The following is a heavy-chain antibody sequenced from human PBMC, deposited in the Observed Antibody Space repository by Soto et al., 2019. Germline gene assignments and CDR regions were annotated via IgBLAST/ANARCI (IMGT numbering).Heavy chain of an antibody. CDR2: IYSGGST. Sequence: EVQLVESGGGLVQPGGSLRLSCAASGFTVSSNYMSWVRQAPGKGLEWVSVIYSGGSTYYADSVKGRFTISRHNSKNTLYLQMNSLRAEDTAVYYCARSWFGELFDAFDIWGQGTMVTVSS. CDR3: ARSWFGELFDAFDI. D-gene: IGHD3-10*01. CDR1: GFTVSSNY. V-gene: IGHV3-53*04. J-gene: IGHJ3*02.